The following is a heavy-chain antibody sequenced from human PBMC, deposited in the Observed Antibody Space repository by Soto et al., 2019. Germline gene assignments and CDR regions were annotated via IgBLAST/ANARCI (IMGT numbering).Heavy chain of an antibody. J-gene: IGHJ6*02. CDR3: ARGGRFGVLDYCYGMDV. V-gene: IGHV3-33*01. CDR1: GFTFSSYG. Sequence: QVQLVESGGGVVQPGRSLRLSCAASGFTFSSYGMHWVRQAPGKGLEWVAVIWYDGSNKYYADSVKGRFTISRDNSKNTLYLQMNSLRAEDTAVYYCARGGRFGVLDYCYGMDVWGQGTTVTVSS. D-gene: IGHD3-10*01. CDR2: IWYDGSNK.